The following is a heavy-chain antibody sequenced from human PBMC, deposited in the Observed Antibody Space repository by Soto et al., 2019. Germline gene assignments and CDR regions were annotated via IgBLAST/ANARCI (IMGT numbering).Heavy chain of an antibody. V-gene: IGHV1-69*01. CDR3: ARPDEGGYSSNHHYYYALDV. J-gene: IGHJ6*02. CDR1: GGTFRSYS. CDR2: IIPIFDIT. Sequence: QVQLVQSGAEVKKPGSSVKVSCKASGGTFRSYSISWVRQAPGQGLEWMGGIIPIFDITNYAQKFQGRVTITADESTSKAYIELSSLGSDDTAVYYCARPDEGGYSSNHHYYYALDVWGQGTTVTV. D-gene: IGHD3-22*01.